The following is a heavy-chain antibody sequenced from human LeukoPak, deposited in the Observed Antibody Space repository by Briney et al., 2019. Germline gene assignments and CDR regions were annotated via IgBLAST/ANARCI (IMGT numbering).Heavy chain of an antibody. J-gene: IGHJ4*02. CDR3: ARDGVGADAIYS. CDR2: ISSSGITI. CDR1: GFTFSSYE. D-gene: IGHD1-26*01. Sequence: PGGSLRLSCSASGFTFSSYEMDRVRRAPGKGVEWVYYISSSGITIYNADSVRGRFTISRDNAKNSLYLQMNSLRVEDTAVYYCARDGVGADAIYSWGQGTLVTVSS. V-gene: IGHV3-48*03.